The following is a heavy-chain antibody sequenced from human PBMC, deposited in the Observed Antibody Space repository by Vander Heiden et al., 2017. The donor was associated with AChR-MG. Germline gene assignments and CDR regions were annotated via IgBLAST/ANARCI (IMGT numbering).Heavy chain of an antibody. Sequence: QVQLVQSGAEGKKPGSSVKVSCKASGGTFSSDPISWVRQAPGQGLEWMGGIIPIFGTANYAQKFQGRVTITADESTSTAYMELSSLRSEDTAVYYCARVRGDSYGHYYYYYGMDVWGQGTTVTVSS. J-gene: IGHJ6*02. CDR1: GGTFSSDP. D-gene: IGHD5-18*01. CDR3: ARVRGDSYGHYYYYYGMDV. V-gene: IGHV1-69*01. CDR2: IIPIFGTA.